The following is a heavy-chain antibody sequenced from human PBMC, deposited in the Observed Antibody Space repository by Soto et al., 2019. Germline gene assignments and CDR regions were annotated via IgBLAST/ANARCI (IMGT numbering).Heavy chain of an antibody. Sequence: SETLSLTCTVSGGSISSYYWSWIRQPPGKGLEWIGYIYYSGSTNYNPSLKSRVTISVDTSKNQFSLKLSSVTAADTAVYYCARPEAAAGWEHWFDPWGQGTLVTVSS. CDR1: GGSISSYY. CDR3: ARPEAAAGWEHWFDP. D-gene: IGHD6-13*01. V-gene: IGHV4-59*08. J-gene: IGHJ5*02. CDR2: IYYSGST.